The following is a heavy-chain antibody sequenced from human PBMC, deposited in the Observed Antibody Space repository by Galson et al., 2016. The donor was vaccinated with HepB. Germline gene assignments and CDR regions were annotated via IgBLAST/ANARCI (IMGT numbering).Heavy chain of an antibody. V-gene: IGHV1-18*01. CDR2: ISAYNGNT. CDR3: ARGLGSSTSCYTFWDYYYYGMDV. J-gene: IGHJ6*04. D-gene: IGHD2-2*01. CDR1: GYTFTSYG. Sequence: SVKVSCKASGYTFTSYGISWVRQAPGQGLEWMGWISAYNGNTNYAQKLQGRVTMTTDTSTSTAYMELRSLRSDDTTVYYCARGLGSSTSCYTFWDYYYYGMDVWGKGTTVTVSS.